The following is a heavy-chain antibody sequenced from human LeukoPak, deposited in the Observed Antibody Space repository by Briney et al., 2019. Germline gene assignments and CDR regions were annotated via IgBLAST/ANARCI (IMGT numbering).Heavy chain of an antibody. CDR2: IIPILGIA. J-gene: IGHJ1*01. Sequence: ASVKVSCKASGGTFSSYAISWVRQAPGQGLEWMGRIIPILGIANYAQKFQGRVTITADKSTSTAYMELSRLRSDDTAVYYCARSYYDSSGYPKYFQHWGQGTLVTVSS. V-gene: IGHV1-69*04. CDR1: GGTFSSYA. D-gene: IGHD3-22*01. CDR3: ARSYYDSSGYPKYFQH.